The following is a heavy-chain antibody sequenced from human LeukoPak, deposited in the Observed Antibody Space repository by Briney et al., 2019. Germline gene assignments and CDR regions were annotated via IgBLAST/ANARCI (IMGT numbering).Heavy chain of an antibody. J-gene: IGHJ5*02. D-gene: IGHD2-2*01. V-gene: IGHV4-4*07. CDR1: GGSSSSYY. CDR3: ARVNGFPAAMFGWFDP. CDR2: IYTSGST. Sequence: PSETLSLTCTVSGGSSSSYYWSWIRQPAGKGLEWIGRIYTSGSTNYNPSLKSRVTMSVDTSKNQFSLKLSSVTAADTAVYYCARVNGFPAAMFGWFDPWGQGTLVTVSS.